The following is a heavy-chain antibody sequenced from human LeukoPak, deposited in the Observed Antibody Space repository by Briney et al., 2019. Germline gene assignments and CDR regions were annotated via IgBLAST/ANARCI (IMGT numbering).Heavy chain of an antibody. V-gene: IGHV4-34*01. CDR1: GGSFSGYY. Sequence: SETLSLTCAVYGGSFSGYYWSWIRQPPGKGLEWIGEINHSGSTNYNPSLKSRVTVSVDTSKNQFSLKLSSVTAADTAVYYCARAGHYFGGDRSQRYGMDVWGQGTTVTVPS. CDR2: INHSGST. J-gene: IGHJ6*02. CDR3: ARAGHYFGGDRSQRYGMDV. D-gene: IGHD2-21*02.